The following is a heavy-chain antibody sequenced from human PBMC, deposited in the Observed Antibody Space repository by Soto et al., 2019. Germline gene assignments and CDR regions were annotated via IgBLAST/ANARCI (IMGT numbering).Heavy chain of an antibody. V-gene: IGHV1-2*04. D-gene: IGHD6-13*01. CDR1: GYTFTGYY. Sequence: QVQLVQSGAEVKKPGASVKVSCKASGYTFTGYYMHWVRQAPGQGLEWMGWINPNSGGTNYAQKFQGWVTMARDTSLSTAYMELSRLRSDDTAVYYCAMGSSWYEGEDYFDYWGQGTLVTVSS. CDR2: INPNSGGT. CDR3: AMGSSWYEGEDYFDY. J-gene: IGHJ4*02.